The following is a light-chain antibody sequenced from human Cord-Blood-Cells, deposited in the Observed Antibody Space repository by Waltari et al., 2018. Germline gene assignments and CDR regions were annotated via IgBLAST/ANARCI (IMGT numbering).Light chain of an antibody. V-gene: IGKV3-15*01. CDR3: QQYKNWPT. CDR2: GAS. J-gene: IGKJ5*01. CDR1: QSVSSN. Sequence: EIVMPQSPATLPVSPGERATLSGRASQSVSSNLAWYQQNPGQAPRLLIYGASTRATGIPARFSGSGSGTEFTLTISSLQSEDFAVYYCQQYKNWPTFGQGTRLEIK.